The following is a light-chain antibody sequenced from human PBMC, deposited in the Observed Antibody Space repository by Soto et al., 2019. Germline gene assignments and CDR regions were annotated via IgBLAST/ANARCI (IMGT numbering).Light chain of an antibody. CDR2: KAS. CDR1: QTISSW. V-gene: IGKV1-5*03. J-gene: IGKJ1*01. Sequence: DIQMTQSPSTLSGSVGDRVTITCRASQTISSWLAWYQQKPGKAPKLLIYKASTLKSGVPSSFSGSGSGTEFTLTISSLQPDEFATYYCQQYNSYSEAFGQGTKVELK. CDR3: QQYNSYSEA.